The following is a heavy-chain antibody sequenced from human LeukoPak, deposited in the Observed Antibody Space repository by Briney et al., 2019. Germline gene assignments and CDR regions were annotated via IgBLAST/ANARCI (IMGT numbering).Heavy chain of an antibody. D-gene: IGHD3-22*01. J-gene: IGHJ4*02. CDR1: GFSLSISGAG. CDR3: VHGYYDSSGYWYYFDY. Sequence: GSSPTLVKPTQTLTLTCTFSGFSLSISGAGVGWIRQPPGKALEWLALIYWDDDKRYSPSLKSRLTITKDTSKNQVVLRMTNMDPVDTGTYYCVHGYYDSSGYWYYFDYWGQGILVTVSS. V-gene: IGHV2-5*02. CDR2: IYWDDDK.